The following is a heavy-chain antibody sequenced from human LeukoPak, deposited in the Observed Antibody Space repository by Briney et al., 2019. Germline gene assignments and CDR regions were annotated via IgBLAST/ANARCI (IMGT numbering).Heavy chain of an antibody. D-gene: IGHD6-19*01. V-gene: IGHV4-61*02. CDR1: GGSINSGSYY. J-gene: IGHJ4*02. CDR3: ARDLVAVAGGDY. Sequence: SQTLSLTCTVSGGSINSGSYYWSWIRQPAGKGLEWIGRIYTSDNTNYNPSLKSRVTISVDTSKNQFSLKLSSVTAADTAVYYCARDLVAVAGGDYWGQGTLVTVSS. CDR2: IYTSDNT.